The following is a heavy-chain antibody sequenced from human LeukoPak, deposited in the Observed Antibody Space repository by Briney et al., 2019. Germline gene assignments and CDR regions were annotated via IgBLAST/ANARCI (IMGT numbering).Heavy chain of an antibody. CDR2: INPNGGST. Sequence: ASVTVSCKASGYTFTSYYMHWVRQAPGQGLEWMGIINPNGGSTNYAQKFHARVTMTRDTSTSAAYIELSSLVPEDTTEDSLARDRDLEYSSSSGRFAAWGQGTLVIVSS. D-gene: IGHD6-6*01. V-gene: IGHV1-46*03. CDR1: GYTFTSYY. CDR3: ARDRDLEYSSSSGRFAA. J-gene: IGHJ5*02.